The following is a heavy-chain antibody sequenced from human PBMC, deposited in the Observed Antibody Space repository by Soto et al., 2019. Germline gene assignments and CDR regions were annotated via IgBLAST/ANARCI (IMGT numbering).Heavy chain of an antibody. J-gene: IGHJ6*03. CDR2: ISSSSSYI. Sequence: GGSLRLSCAASGFTFSSYSMNWVRQAPGKGLEWVSSISSSSSYIYYASSVKGRFTISSDNAKNSLYLQMNSLRAEDTAVYYRARGCGGWGPRCYYMDVWGKGTTVTVSS. CDR3: ARGCGGWGPRCYYMDV. CDR1: GFTFSSYS. D-gene: IGHD6-19*01. V-gene: IGHV3-21*01.